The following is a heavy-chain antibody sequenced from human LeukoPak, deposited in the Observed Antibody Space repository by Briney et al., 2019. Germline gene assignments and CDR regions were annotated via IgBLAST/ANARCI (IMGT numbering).Heavy chain of an antibody. CDR1: GGTFSSYA. CDR3: ARAYLHYGDLANYFDY. D-gene: IGHD4-17*01. Sequence: SVKVSCKASGGTFSSYAISWVRQAPGQGLEWVGGIITIFGTANYAQKFQGRVTITTDESTSTASMELSSLRSEDTAVYYCARAYLHYGDLANYFDYWGQGTLVTVSS. V-gene: IGHV1-69*05. CDR2: IITIFGTA. J-gene: IGHJ4*02.